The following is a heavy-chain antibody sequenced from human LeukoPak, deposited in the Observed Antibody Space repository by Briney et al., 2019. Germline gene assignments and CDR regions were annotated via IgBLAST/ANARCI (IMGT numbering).Heavy chain of an antibody. CDR1: GFTFTNYV. Sequence: GGSLRLSCAASGFTFTNYVMTWVRQAPGKGLEWLSGISVSGADTYYADSVKGRFTISRDNAKNSLYLQMNSLRAEDTAVYYCATSTMIVAYFDYWGQGTLVTVSS. CDR2: ISVSGADT. J-gene: IGHJ4*02. D-gene: IGHD3-22*01. V-gene: IGHV3-23*01. CDR3: ATSTMIVAYFDY.